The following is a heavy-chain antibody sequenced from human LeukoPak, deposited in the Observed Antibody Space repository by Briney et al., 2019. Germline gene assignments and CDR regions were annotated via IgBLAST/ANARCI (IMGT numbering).Heavy chain of an antibody. Sequence: GGSLRLSCAASGFTVSSNYMSWVRQAPGKGLEWVSAISGSGGSTYYADSVKGRFTISRDNSKNTLYLQMNSLRAEDTAVYYCAKATCSSTSCYQYYYYGMDVWGQGTTVTVSS. CDR1: GFTVSSNY. V-gene: IGHV3-23*01. CDR3: AKATCSSTSCYQYYYYGMDV. J-gene: IGHJ6*02. CDR2: ISGSGGST. D-gene: IGHD2-2*01.